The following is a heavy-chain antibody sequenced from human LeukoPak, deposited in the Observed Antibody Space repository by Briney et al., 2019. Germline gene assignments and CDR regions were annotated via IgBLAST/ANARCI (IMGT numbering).Heavy chain of an antibody. J-gene: IGHJ4*02. V-gene: IGHV3-23*01. CDR2: ISGSGGNT. Sequence: PGGSLRLSCAASGFTFGSYAMSWVRQAPGKGLEWVSAISGSGGNTHYADSVKGRFTISRDNSKNTLYLQMNSLRAEDTAVYYCARDVRWLNSGWGSGTYYAPYFDYWGQGTLVTVSS. CDR1: GFTFGSYA. CDR3: ARDVRWLNSGWGSGTYYAPYFDY. D-gene: IGHD3-10*01.